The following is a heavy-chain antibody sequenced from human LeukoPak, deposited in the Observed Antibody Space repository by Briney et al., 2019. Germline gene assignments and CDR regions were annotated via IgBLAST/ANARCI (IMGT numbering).Heavy chain of an antibody. CDR1: GYTFTGYY. CDR2: INPNSGGT. V-gene: IGHV1-2*06. Sequence: GASVKVSCKASGYTFTGYYMHWVRQAPGQGLEWMGRINPNSGGTNYAQKFQGRVTMTRDTSISTAYMELSSLRSEDTAVYYCARDPTPTGCLLGWGQGTLVTVSS. CDR3: ARDPTPTGCLLG. J-gene: IGHJ4*02. D-gene: IGHD1-14*01.